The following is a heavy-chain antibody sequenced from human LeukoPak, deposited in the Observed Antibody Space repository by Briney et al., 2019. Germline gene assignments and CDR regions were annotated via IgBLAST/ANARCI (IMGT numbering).Heavy chain of an antibody. CDR3: AKVPASSSWDYYFDY. D-gene: IGHD6-13*01. Sequence: SGGSLRLSCAASGFTFSSYAMSWVRQAPGKGLEWVSAISGSGGSTYHADSVKGRFTISRDNSKNTLYLQMNGLRAEDTAVYYCAKVPASSSWDYYFDYWGQGTLVTVSS. V-gene: IGHV3-23*01. CDR2: ISGSGGST. J-gene: IGHJ4*02. CDR1: GFTFSSYA.